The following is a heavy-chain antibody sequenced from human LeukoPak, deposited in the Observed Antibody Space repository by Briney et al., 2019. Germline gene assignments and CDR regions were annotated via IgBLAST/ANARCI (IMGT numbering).Heavy chain of an antibody. CDR1: NVSISGSSFY. CDR2: IYYSGST. CDR3: ARQAVITRVDY. V-gene: IGHV4-39*01. Sequence: SETLSLTCTVSNVSISGSSFYWGWIRQSPGKGLEWIGTIYYSGSTYYNPSLRSRVTISVDTSQNQFSLKLSSVTAADTSVYYCARQAVITRVDYWGQGTLVTVSS. D-gene: IGHD4-23*01. J-gene: IGHJ4*02.